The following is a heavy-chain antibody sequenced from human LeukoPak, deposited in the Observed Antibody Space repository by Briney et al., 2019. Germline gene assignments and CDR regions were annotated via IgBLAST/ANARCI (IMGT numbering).Heavy chain of an antibody. Sequence: GRSLRLSCAASGFTFDNFAMHWVRQAPGKGLEWVSGISWNSGSIGYADSVKGRFTISRDNAQNSLYLQMNSLRAEDTAVYYCAADRNYGSGNYEDWGQGTLVTVSS. CDR2: ISWNSGSI. V-gene: IGHV3-9*01. J-gene: IGHJ4*02. CDR1: GFTFDNFA. CDR3: AADRNYGSGNYED. D-gene: IGHD3-10*01.